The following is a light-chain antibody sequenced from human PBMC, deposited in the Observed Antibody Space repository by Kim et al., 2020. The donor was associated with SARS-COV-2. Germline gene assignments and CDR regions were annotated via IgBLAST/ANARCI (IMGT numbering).Light chain of an antibody. Sequence: DIQMTHSPSSLSASVGDRVTITCRASQSINSYLNWYQQKPGKAPKLLIYAASSLQSGVPSRFSGSGSGTDFTLTISSLQPEDFATYYCQQTYSIPYTFGQGTKVDIK. CDR3: QQTYSIPYT. J-gene: IGKJ2*01. CDR2: AAS. CDR1: QSINSY. V-gene: IGKV1-39*01.